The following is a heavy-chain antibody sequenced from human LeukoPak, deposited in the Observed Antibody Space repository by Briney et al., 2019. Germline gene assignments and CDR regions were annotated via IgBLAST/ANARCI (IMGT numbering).Heavy chain of an antibody. D-gene: IGHD3-22*01. Sequence: PGGSLRLSCAGSGFTFNTYWMTWVRQAPGKGLEWVASIKDDGSEKNYVDSVRGRFTISRDNTKNSLYLQMNSLRAEDTAVYYCARLPRSGFFVDWGQGALVTVSS. CDR3: ARLPRSGFFVD. CDR1: GFTFNTYW. CDR2: IKDDGSEK. V-gene: IGHV3-7*01. J-gene: IGHJ4*02.